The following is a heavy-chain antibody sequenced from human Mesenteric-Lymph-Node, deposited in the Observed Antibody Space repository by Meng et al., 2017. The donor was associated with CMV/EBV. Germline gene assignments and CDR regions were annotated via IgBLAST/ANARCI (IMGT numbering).Heavy chain of an antibody. D-gene: IGHD2-15*01. V-gene: IGHV4-34*01. J-gene: IGHJ6*02. CDR1: GGSFSGYY. Sequence: GSLRLSCAVSGGSFSGYYWSWIRQPPGKGLEWIGESSHGGSTNYNPSLKSRVAMSIDTTNNQLSLKLNSVTAADTAVYYCARVPTPYYYYGMDVWGQGTTVTVSS. CDR2: SSHGGST. CDR3: ARVPTPYYYYGMDV.